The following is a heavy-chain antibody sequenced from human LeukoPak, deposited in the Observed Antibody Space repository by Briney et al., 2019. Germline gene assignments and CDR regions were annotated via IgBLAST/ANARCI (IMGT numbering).Heavy chain of an antibody. D-gene: IGHD7-27*01. CDR2: INHSGST. V-gene: IGHV4-34*01. CDR3: AREPNWGFDAFDI. J-gene: IGHJ3*02. CDR1: GGSFSGYY. Sequence: SETLSLTCAVYGGSFSGYYWSWIRQPPGKGLEWIGEINHSGSTNYNPSLKSRVTISVDTSKNQFSLKLSSLTAADTAVYYCAREPNWGFDAFDIWGQGTMVTVSS.